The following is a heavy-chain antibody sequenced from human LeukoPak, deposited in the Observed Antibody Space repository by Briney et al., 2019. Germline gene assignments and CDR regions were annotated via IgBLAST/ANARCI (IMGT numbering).Heavy chain of an antibody. CDR2: AYIAGST. Sequence: GGSLRLSCAGSGFNVSTYYINWVRQAPGKGLEWVSVAYIAGSTYYADSVKGRFTISRDNAKNSLYLQMNTLTVADTAIYYCARDHVSGYYAYWGQGTLVTVSS. D-gene: IGHD5/OR15-5a*01. J-gene: IGHJ4*02. CDR1: GFNVSTYY. V-gene: IGHV3-53*01. CDR3: ARDHVSGYYAY.